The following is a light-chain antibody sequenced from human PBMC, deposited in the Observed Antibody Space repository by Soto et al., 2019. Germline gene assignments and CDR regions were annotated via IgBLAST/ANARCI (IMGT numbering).Light chain of an antibody. CDR2: AAS. Sequence: DIQMTQSPSSLAASVGDRVTITCRARQSLGTYLNWYQQKIGTAPKLLIYAASSLQSGVTSRFSGRGSGTDFTLTISSLHPEDFATYFCQLSLTSPYMFGQGPKVEL. V-gene: IGKV1-39*01. J-gene: IGKJ2*01. CDR1: QSLGTY. CDR3: QLSLTSPYM.